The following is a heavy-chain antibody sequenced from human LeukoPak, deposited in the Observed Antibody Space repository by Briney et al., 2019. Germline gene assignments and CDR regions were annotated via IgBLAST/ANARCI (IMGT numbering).Heavy chain of an antibody. V-gene: IGHV1-69*05. D-gene: IGHD6-19*01. CDR3: AIDSGGGWSRAFDI. CDR2: IIPIFGTA. CDR1: GGTFSSYA. J-gene: IGHJ3*02. Sequence: ASVKVSCKASGGTFSSYAISWVRQAPGQGLEWMGRIIPIFGTANYAQKFQGRVTITTDESTSTAYMELSSLRSEDTAVYYCAIDSGGGWSRAFDIWGQGTMVTVSS.